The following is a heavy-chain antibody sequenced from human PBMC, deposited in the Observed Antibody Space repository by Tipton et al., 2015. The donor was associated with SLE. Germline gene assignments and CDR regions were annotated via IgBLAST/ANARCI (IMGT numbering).Heavy chain of an antibody. V-gene: IGHV4-39*07. D-gene: IGHD6-13*01. CDR3: ARETTHTSNWRFDF. Sequence: TLSLTCIVSGDSIRSGNNNWGWIRQPPGKGLEWIASMYYTGRIYYNLSLKSRVTISIDSPNNQFSLRLSSVTAADTAVYFCARETTHTSNWRFDFWGPGTLVTVSS. CDR2: MYYTGRI. J-gene: IGHJ4*02. CDR1: GDSIRSGNNN.